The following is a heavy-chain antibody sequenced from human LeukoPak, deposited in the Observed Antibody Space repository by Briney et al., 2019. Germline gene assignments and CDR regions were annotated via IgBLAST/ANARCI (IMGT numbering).Heavy chain of an antibody. V-gene: IGHV3-66*01. D-gene: IGHD5-24*01. CDR2: IYSGGST. Sequence: GGSLRLSCAASGFTVSSNYIIWVRQAPGKGLEWVSVIYSGGSTYYADSVKGRFTIFRDNSKNTVDLQMNSLRAEDTAVYYCASRDMGGQGTLVTVSS. CDR1: GFTVSSNY. J-gene: IGHJ4*02. CDR3: ASRDM.